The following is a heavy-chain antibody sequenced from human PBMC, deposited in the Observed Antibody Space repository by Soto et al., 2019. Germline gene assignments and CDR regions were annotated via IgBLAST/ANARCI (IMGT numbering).Heavy chain of an antibody. J-gene: IGHJ4*02. Sequence: GGSLRLSCAVSGFTFSSYSMNWVRQAPGKGLEWVSSLSGASSYIHYADSVKGRFTISRDNAENSLYLQMNSLRAEDTAVYYCARDGGESRDRYFDYSGKGTLVTVSS. CDR3: ARDGGESRDRYFDY. CDR2: LSGASSYI. D-gene: IGHD2-21*01. CDR1: GFTFSSYS. V-gene: IGHV3-21*01.